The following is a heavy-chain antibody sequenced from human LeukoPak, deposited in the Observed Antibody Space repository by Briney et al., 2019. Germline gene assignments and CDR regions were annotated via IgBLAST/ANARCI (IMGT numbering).Heavy chain of an antibody. J-gene: IGHJ4*02. CDR3: TRPYGSGSYYLSRPPDY. CDR1: GFRFGDYA. Sequence: PGGSLRLSCTASGFRFGDYAMSWVRQAPGKGLEWVSFIRSKAYGGTTEYAASVKGRFTISRDDSKSIAYLQMNSLKTEDTAVYYCTRPYGSGSYYLSRPPDYWGQGTLVTVSS. D-gene: IGHD3-10*01. CDR2: IRSKAYGGTT. V-gene: IGHV3-49*04.